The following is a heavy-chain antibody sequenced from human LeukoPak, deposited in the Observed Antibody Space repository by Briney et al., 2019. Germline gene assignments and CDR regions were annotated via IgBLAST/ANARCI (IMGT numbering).Heavy chain of an antibody. CDR2: ISSSSSTI. V-gene: IGHV3-11*04. CDR1: GFTFSDYY. J-gene: IGHJ6*02. CDR3: ARGLYYYYYGMDV. Sequence: GSLRLSCAASGFTFSDYYMSWIRQAPGKGLEWVSYISSSSSTIYYADSVKGRFTISRDNAKNSLYLQMNSLRDEDTAVYYCARGLYYYYYGMDVWGQGTTVTVSS.